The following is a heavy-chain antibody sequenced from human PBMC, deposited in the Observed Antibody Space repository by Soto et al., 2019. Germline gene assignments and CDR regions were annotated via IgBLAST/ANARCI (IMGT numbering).Heavy chain of an antibody. CDR1: GYTFTGYY. V-gene: IGHV1-2*04. D-gene: IGHD6-19*01. Sequence: ASVKVSCKASGYTFTGYYVHWVRQAPGQGLEWMGWINPKSGGTNYAQKFQGWVTMTTDTSISTGYMELSRLKSDDTAVYYCARVSDWYRGGFDPWGQGTLVTVSS. CDR3: ARVSDWYRGGFDP. CDR2: INPKSGGT. J-gene: IGHJ5*02.